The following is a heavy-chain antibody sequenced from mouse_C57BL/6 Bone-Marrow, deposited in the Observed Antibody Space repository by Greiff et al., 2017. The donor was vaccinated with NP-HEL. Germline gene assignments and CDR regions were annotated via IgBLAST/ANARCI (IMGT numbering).Heavy chain of an antibody. V-gene: IGHV5-9-1*02. D-gene: IGHD2-3*01. J-gene: IGHJ2*01. CDR3: TRGYDPFFDY. CDR2: ISSGGDYI. Sequence: EVKLVESGEGLVKPGGSLKLSCAASGFTFSSYAMSWVRQTPEKRLEWVAYISSGGDYIYYADTVKGRFTISRDNARNTLYLQMSSLRSEDTAMYYCTRGYDPFFDYWGQGTTLTVSS. CDR1: GFTFSSYA.